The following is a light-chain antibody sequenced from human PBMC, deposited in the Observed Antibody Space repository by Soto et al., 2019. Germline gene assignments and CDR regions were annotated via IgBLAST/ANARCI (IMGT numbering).Light chain of an antibody. CDR2: DAS. CDR1: QSVSSY. J-gene: IGKJ3*01. CDR3: QQRSNWPPFT. Sequence: EIVLTQSPATLSLSPGERATLSCRASQSVSSYLAWYQQKPGQAPRLLIYDASNRATAVPARFSGSGSGTDFTLTISSLRPDDFAVYYCQQRSNWPPFTFGPGTKVDIK. V-gene: IGKV3-11*01.